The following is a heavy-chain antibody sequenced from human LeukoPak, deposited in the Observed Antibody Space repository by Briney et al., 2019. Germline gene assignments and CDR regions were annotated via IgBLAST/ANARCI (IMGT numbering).Heavy chain of an antibody. CDR3: TRDLDLSTEGFSGVAPMGAY. CDR2: INPNSGGP. V-gene: IGHV1-2*02. D-gene: IGHD3-3*01. Sequence: ASVKVSCKASGYIFNAYYMQWVRQAPGQGLEWMGWINPNSGGPKYAQKFQGRVTMTRDRSMRVVYMELSRLTSDDTAVYYCTRDLDLSTEGFSGVAPMGAYWGQGSLVTVSS. J-gene: IGHJ4*02. CDR1: GYIFNAYY.